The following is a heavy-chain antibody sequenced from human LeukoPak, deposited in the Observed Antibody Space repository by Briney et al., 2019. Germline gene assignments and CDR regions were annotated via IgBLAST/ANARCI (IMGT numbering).Heavy chain of an antibody. CDR2: IKQDGSEK. Sequence: GGSLRLSCAASGFTFSNYWMSWVRQAPGKGLEWVANIKQDGSEKYYVDSVKGRFSISRDNAKNSLYLEMNSLRAEDTAVYYCARDCYGDYALSAFDIWGQGTMVTVSS. J-gene: IGHJ3*02. CDR1: GFTFSNYW. V-gene: IGHV3-7*01. D-gene: IGHD4-17*01. CDR3: ARDCYGDYALSAFDI.